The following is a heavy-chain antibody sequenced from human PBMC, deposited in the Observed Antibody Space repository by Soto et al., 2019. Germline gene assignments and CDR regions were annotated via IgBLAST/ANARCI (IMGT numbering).Heavy chain of an antibody. Sequence: ASVKVSCKASGYTFTSYAMHWVRQAPGQRLEWMGWINPSGGSTSYAQKFQGRVTMTRDTSTSTVYMELSSLGSEDTAVYYCARAGGDDYYYFDYWCQGTLVTVSS. CDR1: GYTFTSYA. V-gene: IGHV1-46*03. J-gene: IGHJ4*02. D-gene: IGHD2-21*02. CDR3: ARAGGDDYYYFDY. CDR2: INPSGGST.